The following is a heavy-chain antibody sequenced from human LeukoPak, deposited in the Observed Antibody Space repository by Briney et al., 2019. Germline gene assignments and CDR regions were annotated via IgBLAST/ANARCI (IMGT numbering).Heavy chain of an antibody. CDR2: ISDSGNTI. J-gene: IGHJ5*02. D-gene: IGHD3-10*01. CDR3: AGDCGFGEGINWFDP. V-gene: IGHV3-48*03. Sequence: PSETLSLTCAVSGGSISSSNWWSWVRQPPGKGLEWVAYISDSGNTIFYAASVKGRFTISRDNAKNSLFLQMNSLSAEDSAIYYCAGDCGFGEGINWFDPWGQGTLVTVST. CDR1: GGSISSSN.